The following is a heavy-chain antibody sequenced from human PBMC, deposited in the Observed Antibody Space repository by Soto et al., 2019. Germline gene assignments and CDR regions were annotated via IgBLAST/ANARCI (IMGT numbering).Heavy chain of an antibody. D-gene: IGHD3-10*01. Sequence: GGSLRLSCAASGFTFSSYAMSWVRQSPGKGLEWVSAISGSGGSTYYADSVEGRFTISRDNSKNTLNLQMNSLRAEDTAVYYCAKTYGSGSYYNEPFDYWGQGTLVTVSS. CDR3: AKTYGSGSYYNEPFDY. V-gene: IGHV3-23*01. J-gene: IGHJ4*02. CDR2: ISGSGGST. CDR1: GFTFSSYA.